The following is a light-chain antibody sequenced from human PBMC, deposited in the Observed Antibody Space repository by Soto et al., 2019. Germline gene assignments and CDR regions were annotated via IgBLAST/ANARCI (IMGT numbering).Light chain of an antibody. J-gene: IGKJ1*01. CDR2: GAS. CDR3: QQYGSSPQT. CDR1: QSVSSSY. V-gene: IGKV3-20*01. Sequence: KSPGTLSLSPGERAPLSCRASQSVSSSYLAWYQQKPGQAPRLLIYGASSRATGIPDRFSGSGSGTDFTLTISSLEPEDFAVYYCQQYGSSPQTFGQGTKVDIK.